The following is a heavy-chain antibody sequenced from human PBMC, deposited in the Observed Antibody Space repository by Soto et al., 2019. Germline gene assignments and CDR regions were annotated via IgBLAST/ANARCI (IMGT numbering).Heavy chain of an antibody. Sequence: GSLRLSCAASGFTFSSYGMHWVRQAPGKGLEWVAVIWYDGSNKYYADSVKGRFTISRDNSKNTLYLQMNSLRAEDTAVYYCARSPYTTVYHYGMDVWGQGTTVTVSS. CDR2: IWYDGSNK. CDR3: ARSPYTTVYHYGMDV. D-gene: IGHD1-26*01. V-gene: IGHV3-33*01. J-gene: IGHJ6*02. CDR1: GFTFSSYG.